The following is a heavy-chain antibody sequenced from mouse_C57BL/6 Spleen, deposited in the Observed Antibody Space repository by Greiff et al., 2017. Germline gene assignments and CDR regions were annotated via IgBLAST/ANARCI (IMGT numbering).Heavy chain of an antibody. D-gene: IGHD1-1*01. J-gene: IGHJ3*01. V-gene: IGHV5-2*01. CDR1: EYEFPSHD. CDR2: INRDGGST. Sequence: EVMLVESGGGLVQPGESLKLSCESNEYEFPSHDMSWVRKTPGKRLELVAAINRDGGSTYYPDTMERRFIISRDNTKKTLYLQMSSLRSEDTALYYCARGDYYAPFAYWGQGTLVTVSA. CDR3: ARGDYYAPFAY.